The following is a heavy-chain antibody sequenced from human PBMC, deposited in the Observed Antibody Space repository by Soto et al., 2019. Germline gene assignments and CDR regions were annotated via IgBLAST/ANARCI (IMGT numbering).Heavy chain of an antibody. CDR3: ARVPAVAGTGSTFDY. D-gene: IGHD6-19*01. J-gene: IGHJ4*02. V-gene: IGHV1-18*01. CDR2: ISAYNGNT. Sequence: GASVKVSCKASGYTFTSYGISWVRQAPGQGLEWMGWISAYNGNTNYAQKLQGRVTMTTDTSTSTAYMELRSLRSDDTAVYYCARVPAVAGTGSTFDYWGQGTQVTVSS. CDR1: GYTFTSYG.